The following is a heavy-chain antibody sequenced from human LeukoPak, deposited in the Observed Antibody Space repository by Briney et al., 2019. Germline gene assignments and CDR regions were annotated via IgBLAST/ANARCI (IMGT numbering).Heavy chain of an antibody. CDR1: GDSVSSNSAI. Sequence: SQTLSLTCAISGDSVSSNSAIWHWIRQSPSGGLEWLGMTYYRSTWYAQSAVFVKSRITVKPDTSQNQFSLHLNSVTPEDTAVYFCARAGAGSAAFLFDCWGQGTLVTVSS. CDR3: ARAGAGSAAFLFDC. CDR2: TYYRSTWYA. J-gene: IGHJ4*02. V-gene: IGHV6-1*01. D-gene: IGHD3-3*02.